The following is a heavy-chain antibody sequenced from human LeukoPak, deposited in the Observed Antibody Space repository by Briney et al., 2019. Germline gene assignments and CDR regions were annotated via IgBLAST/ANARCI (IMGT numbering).Heavy chain of an antibody. J-gene: IGHJ6*02. CDR3: ARDLATPRTFDIYGMDV. V-gene: IGHV4-61*01. CDR2: IYYSGST. Sequence: SETLSLTCTVSGGSVSSGSYYWSWIRQPPGKGLEWIGYIYYSGSTNYNPSLKSRVTISVDTSKNQFSLKLTAVTAADTAVYYCARDLATPRTFDIYGMDVWGQGTTVTVSS. CDR1: GGSVSSGSYY. D-gene: IGHD3-9*01.